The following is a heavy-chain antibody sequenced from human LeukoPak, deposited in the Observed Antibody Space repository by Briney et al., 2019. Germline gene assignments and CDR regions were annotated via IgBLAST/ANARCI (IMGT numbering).Heavy chain of an antibody. Sequence: PGGSLRLSCAASRFTFSSYKVNWVRRAPGKGLEWVSSISSSSSYIYYADSVKGRFTISRDNARNSLYLQMNSLRAEDTAVYYCARESGSGEFDYWGQGTLVTVSS. CDR1: RFTFSSYK. CDR3: ARESGSGEFDY. D-gene: IGHD2-15*01. V-gene: IGHV3-21*01. CDR2: ISSSSSYI. J-gene: IGHJ4*02.